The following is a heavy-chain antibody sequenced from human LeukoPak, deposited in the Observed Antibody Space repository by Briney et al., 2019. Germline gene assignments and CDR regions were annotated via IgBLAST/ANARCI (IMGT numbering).Heavy chain of an antibody. CDR3: AKGQQLPYYYYGMDV. CDR2: ISWNSGSI. D-gene: IGHD6-13*01. Sequence: GGSLRLSCAASGFTFDDYAMHWVRQAPGKGLEWVSGISWNSGSIGYADSVKGRFTISRDNAKNSLYLQMNSLRAEDTALYYCAKGQQLPYYYYGMDVWGQGTTVTVSS. J-gene: IGHJ6*02. CDR1: GFTFDDYA. V-gene: IGHV3-9*01.